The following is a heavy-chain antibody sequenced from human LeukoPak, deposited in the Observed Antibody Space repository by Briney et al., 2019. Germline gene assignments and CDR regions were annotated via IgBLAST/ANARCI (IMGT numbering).Heavy chain of an antibody. CDR3: ARTPYYDILTGWPLYYFDY. J-gene: IGHJ4*02. CDR1: GGSISSGSYY. V-gene: IGHV4-61*02. CDR2: IYTSGST. Sequence: SQTLSLTCTVSGGSISSGSYYWSWIRQPAGKGLEWIGRIYTSGSTNYTPSLKSRVTISVDTSKNQFSLKLSSVTAADTAVYYCARTPYYDILTGWPLYYFDYWGQGTLVTVSS. D-gene: IGHD3-9*01.